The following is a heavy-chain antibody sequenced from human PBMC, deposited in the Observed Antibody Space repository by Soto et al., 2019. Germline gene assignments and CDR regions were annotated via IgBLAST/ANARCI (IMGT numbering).Heavy chain of an antibody. J-gene: IGHJ4*02. CDR1: GGSISSYC. CDR3: AVGYSWGFDY. Sequence: QVQLQESGPGLVRPPETLSLTCTVSGGSISSYCWSWIRQPPGKGLEWIGYIYYSGSTNYNPSLKSRVTISVDTSKNQFSVKLSSVTDAYTAVYYCAVGYSWGFDYWGQGTLVTVSS. V-gene: IGHV4-59*01. D-gene: IGHD5-18*01. CDR2: IYYSGST.